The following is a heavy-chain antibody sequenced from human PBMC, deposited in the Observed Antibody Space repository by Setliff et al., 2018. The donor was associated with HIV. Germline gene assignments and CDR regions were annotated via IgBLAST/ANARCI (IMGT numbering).Heavy chain of an antibody. Sequence: SETLSLTCSVSGGSISSSTYYWGRIRQPPAKGLEWIGDIFYTGNTYYNPSLKSRVAISVDTSENQFSLKLNSVTAADTAVYYCARRGRDGVLIVFATGFDPWGQGTLVTVSS. CDR2: IFYTGNT. J-gene: IGHJ5*02. V-gene: IGHV4-39*01. CDR3: ARRGRDGVLIVFATGFDP. CDR1: GGSISSSTYY. D-gene: IGHD2-8*01.